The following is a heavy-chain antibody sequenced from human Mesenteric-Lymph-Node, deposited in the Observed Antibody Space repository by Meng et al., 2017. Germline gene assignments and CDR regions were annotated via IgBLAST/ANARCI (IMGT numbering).Heavy chain of an antibody. V-gene: IGHV4-31*03. J-gene: IGHJ5*02. Sequence: SETLSLTCTVSGGSINSGGYYWSWIRQHPGKGLEWIGYIYYDGDTYYNPSLKSRVSISIDTSKNHFSLKLSSVTAADTALYCCARGSSSGYFDPWGQGTLVTAPQ. CDR3: ARGSSSGYFDP. CDR1: GGSINSGGYY. CDR2: IYYDGDT. D-gene: IGHD6-19*01.